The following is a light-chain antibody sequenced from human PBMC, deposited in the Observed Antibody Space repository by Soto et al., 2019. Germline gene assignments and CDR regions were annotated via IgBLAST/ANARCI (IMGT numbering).Light chain of an antibody. CDR2: GAS. J-gene: IGKJ1*01. CDR1: QSVSNNY. Sequence: GFTKNTSTLSLSPGERATLSCGASQSVSNNYLAWYQQKPGQAPRLLIYGASNRATGIPDRFSGSGSGTDFTLTISRLEPEDFAVYYCQQYGSSGTFGQGSKVDIK. CDR3: QQYGSSGT. V-gene: IGKV3-20*01.